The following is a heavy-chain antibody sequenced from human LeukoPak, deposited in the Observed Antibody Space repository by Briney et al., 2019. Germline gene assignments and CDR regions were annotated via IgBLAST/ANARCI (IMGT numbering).Heavy chain of an antibody. CDR1: GGSFSGYY. CDR2: INHSGST. CDR3: ARGPCSTSCHRSWYFDY. D-gene: IGHD2-2*01. Sequence: SEALSLTCAVYGGSFSGYYWTWIRQPPGKGLEWIGEINHSGSTTYKPSLKSRVTISVDTSKNHFSLRLTSVTAADTAVYYCARGPCSTSCHRSWYFDYWGQGTLVTVSS. J-gene: IGHJ4*02. V-gene: IGHV4-34*01.